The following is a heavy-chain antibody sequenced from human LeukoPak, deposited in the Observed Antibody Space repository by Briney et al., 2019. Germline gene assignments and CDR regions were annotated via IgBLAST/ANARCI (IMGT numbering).Heavy chain of an antibody. CDR2: IHYDGST. J-gene: IGHJ4*02. D-gene: IGHD5-12*01. V-gene: IGHV4-39*07. CDR1: GGSLRSSTYY. CDR3: AREPTSGREPTSGRPLDY. Sequence: SETLSLTCTVSGGSLRSSTYYWAWIRQPPGKGLEWLGSIHYDGSTFDNPSLKSRVTMSVDTSRNHFSLKMTSVTAADTAVYYCAREPTSGREPTSGRPLDYWGPGTLVTVSS.